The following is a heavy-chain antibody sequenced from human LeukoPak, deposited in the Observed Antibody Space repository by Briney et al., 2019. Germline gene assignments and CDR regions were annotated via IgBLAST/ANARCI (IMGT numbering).Heavy chain of an antibody. CDR1: GYNFITYW. D-gene: IGHD5-18*01. Sequence: GESLKISCQASGYNFITYWIGWVRHMPGKGLEWMGIIYPADSDTRFSPSVQGQVTISAVRSINTAYLQWRSLKASDTAMYFCVRLGYSYGLPPYYYFDFDVWGQGTTVTVSS. J-gene: IGHJ6*02. V-gene: IGHV5-51*01. CDR3: VRLGYSYGLPPYYYFDFDV. CDR2: IYPADSDT.